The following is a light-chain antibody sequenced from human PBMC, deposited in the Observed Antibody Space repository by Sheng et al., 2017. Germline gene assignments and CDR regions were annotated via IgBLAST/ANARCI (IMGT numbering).Light chain of an antibody. CDR2: DVS. Sequence: QSALTQPASVSGSPGQSITISCTGTTTDVGGYNYVSWYQQHPGKAPKLMIYDVSNRPSGISNRFSGSKSGNTASLTISGLQAEDEGDYYCSSYTASGTLVVFGGGTKLTVL. CDR1: TTDVGGYNY. J-gene: IGLJ2*01. V-gene: IGLV2-14*01. CDR3: SSYTASGTLVV.